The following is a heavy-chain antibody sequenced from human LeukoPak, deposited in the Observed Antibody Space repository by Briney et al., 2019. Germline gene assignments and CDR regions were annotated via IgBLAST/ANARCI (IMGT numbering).Heavy chain of an antibody. CDR1: GGSISSYY. D-gene: IGHD6-25*01. CDR2: IYTSGST. V-gene: IGHV4-4*07. Sequence: SETLSLTCTVSGGSISSYYWSWIRQPAGKGLEWIGRIYTSGSTNYNPSLKSRVTMSVDTSKNQFSLKLSSVTTADTAVYYCARAGGVKTAALDLDYWGQGTLVTVSS. CDR3: ARAGGVKTAALDLDY. J-gene: IGHJ4*02.